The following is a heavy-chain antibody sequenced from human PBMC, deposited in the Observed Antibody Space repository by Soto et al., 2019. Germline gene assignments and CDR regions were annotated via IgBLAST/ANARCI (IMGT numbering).Heavy chain of an antibody. Sequence: ESLKISCKGSGYSFTTYWIAWVRQMPGKGLEWMGIIYPGDSDIRYSPSFQGQVTISADKSINTAYLEWSSLKASDTAMYYCARQGGKWLDPWGQGTLVTVSS. V-gene: IGHV5-51*01. J-gene: IGHJ5*02. CDR2: IYPGDSDI. CDR1: GYSFTTYW. D-gene: IGHD1-26*01. CDR3: ARQGGKWLDP.